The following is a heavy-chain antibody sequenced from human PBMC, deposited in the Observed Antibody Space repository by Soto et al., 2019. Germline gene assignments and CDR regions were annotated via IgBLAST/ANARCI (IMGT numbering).Heavy chain of an antibody. J-gene: IGHJ4*02. Sequence: SETLSLTCTVSGGSLSSGVCYWSWIRQHPGKGLEWIGYIYYSGSTYYNPSLKSRVTISVDTSKNQFSLKLSSVTAADTAVYYRARSIRELDYWGQGTLVTVSS. CDR1: GGSLSSGVCY. CDR2: IYYSGST. V-gene: IGHV4-31*03. D-gene: IGHD1-20*01. CDR3: ARSIRELDY.